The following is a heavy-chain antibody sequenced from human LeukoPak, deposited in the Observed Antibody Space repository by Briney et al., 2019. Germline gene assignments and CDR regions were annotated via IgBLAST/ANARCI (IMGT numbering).Heavy chain of an antibody. D-gene: IGHD6-13*01. CDR2: ISSSGSTI. Sequence: GGSLKLSCAASGFTFSDYYMSWIRQAPGKGLEWVSYISSSGSTIYYADSVKGRFTISRDNAKNSLYLQMNSLRAEDTAVYYCARDGEQQLVPFFYNWGQGTLVTVSS. J-gene: IGHJ4*02. V-gene: IGHV3-11*01. CDR1: GFTFSDYY. CDR3: ARDGEQQLVPFFYN.